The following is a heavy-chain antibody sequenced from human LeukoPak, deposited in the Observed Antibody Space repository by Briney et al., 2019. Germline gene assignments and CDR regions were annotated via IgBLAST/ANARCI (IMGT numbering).Heavy chain of an antibody. CDR1: GFTFGTDA. Sequence: GGSLRLSCATFGFTFGTDAMSWVRQAPGKGLEWVSGISGSGGRTFYADSVKGRFTISRDNSKNTVYLQMNSLRAEDTAVYYCAKDYGCSIWGQGTLVTVSS. CDR3: AKDYGCSI. D-gene: IGHD2-2*01. V-gene: IGHV3-23*01. J-gene: IGHJ4*02. CDR2: ISGSGGRT.